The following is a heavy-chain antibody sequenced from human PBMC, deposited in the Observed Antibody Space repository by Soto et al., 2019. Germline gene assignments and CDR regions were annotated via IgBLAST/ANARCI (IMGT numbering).Heavy chain of an antibody. Sequence: GGSLRLSCTASGFNFGPFGMHWVRQAPGKGLVWVSHINGDGNTIVYADSVRGRFTISRDNAKSTLFLQMNSLRVEDTAVYYCARDRGYPDAFDIWVQGTMVTVSS. CDR2: INGDGNTI. J-gene: IGHJ3*02. D-gene: IGHD3-10*01. V-gene: IGHV3-74*01. CDR1: GFNFGPFG. CDR3: ARDRGYPDAFDI.